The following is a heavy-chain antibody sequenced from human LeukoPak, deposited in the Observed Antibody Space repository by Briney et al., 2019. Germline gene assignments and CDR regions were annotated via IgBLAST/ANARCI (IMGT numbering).Heavy chain of an antibody. CDR1: GFIFGEFY. CDR3: ARTARSGDI. J-gene: IGHJ4*02. D-gene: IGHD1-1*01. Sequence: GSLRLSCAASGFIFGEFYMSWVRQSPGKGLEWISYISGSGHDINYVDSVKGRFTVSRDNAKNSLYLQMNSLSADDTAIYYCARTARSGDIRGQGTLVTVSS. V-gene: IGHV3-11*01. CDR2: ISGSGHDI.